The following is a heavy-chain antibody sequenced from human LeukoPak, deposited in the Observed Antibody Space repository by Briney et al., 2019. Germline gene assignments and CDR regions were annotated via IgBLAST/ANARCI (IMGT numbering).Heavy chain of an antibody. CDR1: GGSISSGGYY. Sequence: PSETLSLTCTVSGGSISSGGYYWSWIRQPPGKGLEWIGYIYHSGSTYYNPSLMGRVSMSVDTSKNQLSLKLSSVTAADTAVYYCAREGRADTIFGVVQGFDCWGQGTLVTVSS. CDR2: IYHSGST. D-gene: IGHD3-3*01. J-gene: IGHJ4*02. V-gene: IGHV4-30-2*05. CDR3: AREGRADTIFGVVQGFDC.